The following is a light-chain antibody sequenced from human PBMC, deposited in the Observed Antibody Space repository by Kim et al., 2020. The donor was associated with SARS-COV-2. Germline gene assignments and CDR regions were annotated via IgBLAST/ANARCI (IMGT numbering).Light chain of an antibody. J-gene: IGLJ1*01. CDR1: ASRY. CDR3: YSATDKNYV. V-gene: IGLV3-27*01. CDR2: KDT. Sequence: ASRYVRWFQQKPGQAPVLLIYKDTERPSGIPERFSASTSGTTVTLTISGARAEDEADYYCYSATDKNYVFGTGTKLTVL.